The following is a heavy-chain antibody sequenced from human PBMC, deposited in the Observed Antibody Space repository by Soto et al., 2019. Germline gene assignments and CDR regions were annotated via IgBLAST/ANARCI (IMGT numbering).Heavy chain of an antibody. CDR2: ISGSGGST. CDR1: GFTFSSYA. V-gene: IGHV3-23*01. Sequence: GGSLRLSCAASGFTFSSYAMSWVRQAPGKGLEWVSAISGSGGSTYYADSVKGRFTISRDNSKNTLYLQMNSLRAEDTAVYYCAKDRGPDYGGNFIYYYYGMDVWGQGTTVTVSS. D-gene: IGHD4-17*01. CDR3: AKDRGPDYGGNFIYYYYGMDV. J-gene: IGHJ6*02.